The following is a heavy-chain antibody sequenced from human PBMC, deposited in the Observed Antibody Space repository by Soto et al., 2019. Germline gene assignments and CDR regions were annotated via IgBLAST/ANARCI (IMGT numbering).Heavy chain of an antibody. D-gene: IGHD6-19*01. CDR1: GYTFTSYG. J-gene: IGHJ4*02. Sequence: QVQLVQSGAEVKKPGASVKVSCKASGYTFTSYGISWVRQAPGQGLEWMGWISAYNGNTNYAQKLQGRVTMTTDTATSTAYIEMRSLRSDDTAVYYCARDRYSSDWYFDYWGQGSLVTVSS. CDR3: ARDRYSSDWYFDY. CDR2: ISAYNGNT. V-gene: IGHV1-18*01.